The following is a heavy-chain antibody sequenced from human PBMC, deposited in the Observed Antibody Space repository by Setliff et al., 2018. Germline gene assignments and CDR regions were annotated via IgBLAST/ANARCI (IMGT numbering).Heavy chain of an antibody. D-gene: IGHD5-18*01. Sequence: ASVKVSCKASGYTFTGYYMHWVRQAPGQGLEWMGIINPSGGSTSYAQKFQGRVTMTRDTSTSTVYMELSSLRSEDTAVYYCARDLKVDTAMVEYNWFDPWGQGTLVTVSS. CDR1: GYTFTGYY. CDR2: INPSGGST. V-gene: IGHV1-46*01. CDR3: ARDLKVDTAMVEYNWFDP. J-gene: IGHJ5*02.